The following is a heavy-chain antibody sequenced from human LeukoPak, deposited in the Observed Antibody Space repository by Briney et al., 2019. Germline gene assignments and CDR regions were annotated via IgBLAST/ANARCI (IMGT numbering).Heavy chain of an antibody. CDR2: IYYSGTT. V-gene: IGHV4-39*01. CDR3: ARLRFDFWSGYTHPYFDY. J-gene: IGHJ4*02. CDR1: GGSISSSSYS. D-gene: IGHD3-3*01. Sequence: KPSXTLSLTCTVSGGSISSSSYSWGWIRQPQGKGLEWIGSIYYSGTTYYNPSLKSRVTISVDTSKIQFSLKLSSVAATDTAVYFCARLRFDFWSGYTHPYFDYWGQGTLVTVSS.